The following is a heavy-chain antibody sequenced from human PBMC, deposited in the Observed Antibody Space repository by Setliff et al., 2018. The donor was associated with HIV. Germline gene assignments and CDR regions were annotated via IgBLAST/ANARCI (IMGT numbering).Heavy chain of an antibody. Sequence: GGSLRLSCAASGFIFSNAWMSWVRQAPGKGLEWVGRIKTKSDGGTTDYAAPVKGRFILSREDSTKTLYLHTNSLKTEDTAVYYCVKKPEGYNIDWGQGTLVTVSS. V-gene: IGHV3-15*01. CDR3: VKKPEGYNID. D-gene: IGHD1-1*01. CDR1: GFIFSNAW. J-gene: IGHJ4*02. CDR2: IKTKSDGGTT.